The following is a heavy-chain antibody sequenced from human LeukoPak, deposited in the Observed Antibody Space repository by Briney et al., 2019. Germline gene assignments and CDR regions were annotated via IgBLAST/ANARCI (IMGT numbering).Heavy chain of an antibody. V-gene: IGHV3-53*01. J-gene: IGHJ4*02. CDR1: GFTVSSNY. D-gene: IGHD4-23*01. CDR2: IYSGGST. CDR3: AREEGTYYKVDGGNMGTLVW. Sequence: GGSLRLSCAASGFTVSSNYMSWVRQAPGKGLEWVSVIYSGGSTYYADSVKGRFTISRDNSKNTLYLQMNSLRAEDTAVYYCAREEGTYYKVDGGNMGTLVWWGQGTLVTVSS.